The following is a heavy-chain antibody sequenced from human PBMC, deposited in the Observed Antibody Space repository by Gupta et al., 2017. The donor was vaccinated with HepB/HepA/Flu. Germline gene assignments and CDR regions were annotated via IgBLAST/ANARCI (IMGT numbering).Heavy chain of an antibody. D-gene: IGHD3-9*01. CDR1: GFTFSNYF. J-gene: IGHJ4*02. V-gene: IGHV3-7*04. CDR2: INPDGSGK. CDR3: ARGYDWDCDS. Sequence: EVQLVESGGGLVQPGGSLRLSCAASGFTFSNYFMNWVRQAPGKGLEWLGNINPDGSGKYYADSVKGRFTLSRDNAENSVYLQRSSLRAEDTATYYCARGYDWDCDSWGQGALVTVSS.